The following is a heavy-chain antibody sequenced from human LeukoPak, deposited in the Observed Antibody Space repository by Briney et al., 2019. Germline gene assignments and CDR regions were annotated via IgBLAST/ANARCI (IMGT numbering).Heavy chain of an antibody. CDR1: GFTFDDYA. V-gene: IGHV3-9*03. CDR2: ISWNSGSI. CDR3: AKGGAGSSSSELDY. D-gene: IGHD6-6*01. Sequence: GGSLRLSCAASGFTFDDYAIHWVRQAPGKGLEWVSGISWNSGSIGYADSVKGRFTISRDNAKNSLYLQMNSLRAEDMALYYCAKGGAGSSSSELDYWGQGTLVTVSS. J-gene: IGHJ4*02.